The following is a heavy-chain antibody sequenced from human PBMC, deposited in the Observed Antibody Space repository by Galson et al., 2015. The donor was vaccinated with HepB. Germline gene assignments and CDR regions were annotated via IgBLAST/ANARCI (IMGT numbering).Heavy chain of an antibody. Sequence: SVKVSCKASGYTFTSYYMHWVRQAPGQGLEWMGIINPSGGSTSYAQKFQGRVTMTRDTSTSTVYMELSSLRSEDTAVYYCARDVTYYDFWSGYSGRNWFDPWGQGTLVTVSS. J-gene: IGHJ5*02. CDR1: GYTFTSYY. CDR2: INPSGGST. D-gene: IGHD3-3*01. CDR3: ARDVTYYDFWSGYSGRNWFDP. V-gene: IGHV1-46*01.